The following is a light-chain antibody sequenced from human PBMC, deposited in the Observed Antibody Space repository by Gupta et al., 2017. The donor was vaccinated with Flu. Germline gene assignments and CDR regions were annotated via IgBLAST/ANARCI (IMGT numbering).Light chain of an antibody. CDR2: YAS. Sequence: KEKVTISCRASQNIGSSLHGYQQKPDQSPNILIKYASQSISGGPSRFSGSGSGTDVTPTINSLEAEDAAAYYCHQSSSLPRTFGQGTKVEIK. J-gene: IGKJ1*01. CDR1: QNIGSS. CDR3: HQSSSLPRT. V-gene: IGKV6D-21*02.